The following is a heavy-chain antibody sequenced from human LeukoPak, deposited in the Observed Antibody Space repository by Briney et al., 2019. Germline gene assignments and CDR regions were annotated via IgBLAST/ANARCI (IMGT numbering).Heavy chain of an antibody. D-gene: IGHD6-13*01. Sequence: GGSLRLSCAASGFTFSSYAMHWARQAPGKGLEWVAVISYDGSNKYYADSVKGRFTISRDNSKNTLYLQMNSLRAEDTAVYYCARGRIAAAGTRGGYFDYWGQGTLVTVSS. CDR2: ISYDGSNK. CDR3: ARGRIAAAGTRGGYFDY. CDR1: GFTFSSYA. V-gene: IGHV3-30-3*01. J-gene: IGHJ4*02.